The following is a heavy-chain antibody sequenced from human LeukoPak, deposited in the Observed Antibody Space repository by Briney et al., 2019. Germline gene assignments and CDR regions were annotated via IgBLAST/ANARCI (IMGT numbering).Heavy chain of an antibody. V-gene: IGHV4-59*01. CDR1: GGSISTYC. J-gene: IGHJ4*02. CDR3: TKGGELMNY. CDR2: IYYTGFT. Sequence: SETLSLTCTVSGGSISTYCWSWIRQPPGRGLEWIGYIYYTGFTNYNPSLKTRVTISIDTSKSQFSLQLTSVTAADTAVYYCTKGGELMNYWGQGTLVTVSS. D-gene: IGHD1-26*01.